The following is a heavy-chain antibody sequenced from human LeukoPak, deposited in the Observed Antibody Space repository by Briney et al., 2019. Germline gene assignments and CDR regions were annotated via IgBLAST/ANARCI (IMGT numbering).Heavy chain of an antibody. D-gene: IGHD2-15*01. CDR1: GGSISSSSYY. J-gene: IGHJ4*02. V-gene: IGHV4-39*01. CDR3: ARRVVVVVAAHFDY. Sequence: SETLSLTCTVSGGSISSSSYYWGWIRQPPGKGLEWIGSIYYSGSTYYNPSLKSRVTISVDTSKSQFSLKLSSVTAADTAVYYCARRVVVVVAAHFDYWGQGTLVTVSS. CDR2: IYYSGST.